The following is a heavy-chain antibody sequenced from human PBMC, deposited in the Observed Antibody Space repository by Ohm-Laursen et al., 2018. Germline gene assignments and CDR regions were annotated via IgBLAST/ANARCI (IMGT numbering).Heavy chain of an antibody. CDR3: ARSGYTSKGY. D-gene: IGHD5-18*01. V-gene: IGHV3-48*03. J-gene: IGHJ4*02. Sequence: SVKGRFTISRDNAKNSLYLQMNSLRAEDTAVYYCARSGYTSKGYWGQGTLVTVSS.